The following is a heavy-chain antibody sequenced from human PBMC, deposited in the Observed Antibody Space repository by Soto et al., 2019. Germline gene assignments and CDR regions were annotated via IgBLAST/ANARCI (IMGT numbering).Heavy chain of an antibody. J-gene: IGHJ4*02. CDR2: ISDTGAST. D-gene: IGHD6-19*01. CDR1: GFTFKESA. V-gene: IGHV3-23*01. Sequence: GGSLRLSCEASGFTFKESAMNWVRQAPGKGLEWVASISDTGASTWYAESVRGRLSISRDNSKNTLYLQMNSLGAEDTAVYYCARDMGSGWYTIDYSGQGPLVTVSS. CDR3: ARDMGSGWYTIDY.